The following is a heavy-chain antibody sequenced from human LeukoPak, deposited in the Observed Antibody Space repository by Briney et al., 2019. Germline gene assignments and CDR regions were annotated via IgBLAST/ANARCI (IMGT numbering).Heavy chain of an antibody. V-gene: IGHV3-33*01. CDR1: GFTFSSYG. CDR2: IWYDGSNK. D-gene: IGHD6-19*01. CDR3: AREGSSGWFDY. Sequence: TGRSLRLSCAASGFTFSSYGMHWVRQAPGKGLEWVAVIWYDGSNKYYGDSVKGRFTISRDNSKNTLYLQMNSLRAEDTAVYYCAREGSSGWFDYWGQGTLVTVSS. J-gene: IGHJ4*02.